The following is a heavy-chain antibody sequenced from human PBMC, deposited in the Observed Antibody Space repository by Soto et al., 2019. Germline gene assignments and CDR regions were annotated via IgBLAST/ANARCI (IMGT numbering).Heavy chain of an antibody. CDR3: ARDTDLVVVPAAPGYYYGMDV. CDR1: GFTFSDYY. V-gene: IGHV3-11*01. CDR2: ISSSGSTI. Sequence: QVQLVESGGGLVKPGGSLRLSCAASGFTFSDYYMSWIRQAPGKGLEWVSYISSSGSTIYYADSVKGRFTISRDNAKNSLYLQMNSLRAEDTAVYYCARDTDLVVVPAAPGYYYGMDVWGQGTTVTVSS. D-gene: IGHD2-2*01. J-gene: IGHJ6*02.